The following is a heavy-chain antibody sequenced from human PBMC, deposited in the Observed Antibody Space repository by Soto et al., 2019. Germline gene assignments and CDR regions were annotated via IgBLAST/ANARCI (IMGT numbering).Heavy chain of an antibody. V-gene: IGHV4-4*02. J-gene: IGHJ4*02. D-gene: IGHD3-3*02. CDR3: AARHFWSGPWTDRSLDY. CDR1: GDSINRRHW. CDR2: ISHSGST. Sequence: QVQLQESGPGLVKPSGTLSLTCGVSGDSINRRHWWNWVRQPPGKGLEWIGQISHSGSTNYNPSLTSRVTISVDKSKNHFSLKLTSVTAADTAVYYCAARHFWSGPWTDRSLDYWGQGTLVTVSS.